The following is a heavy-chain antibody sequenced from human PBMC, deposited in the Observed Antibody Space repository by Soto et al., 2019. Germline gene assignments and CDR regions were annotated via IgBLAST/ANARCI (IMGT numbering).Heavy chain of an antibody. D-gene: IGHD2-8*02. CDR1: GFNVVMYG. J-gene: IGHJ4*02. CDR3: VRDWSSNANAVNDN. CDR2: VWYDGSNE. Sequence: VKLVESGGGVVQPGRSMRLSCTTSGFNVVMYGFHWVRQAPGKGLEWVASVWYDGSNEKYADSVKARFIISRDNSKNTIYLQMDSLTVEDTAVYYCVRDWSSNANAVNDNWGKGTQVIVSS. V-gene: IGHV3-33*01.